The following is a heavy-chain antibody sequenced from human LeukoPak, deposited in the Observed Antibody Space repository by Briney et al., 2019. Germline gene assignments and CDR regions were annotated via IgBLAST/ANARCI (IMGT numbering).Heavy chain of an antibody. Sequence: SETLSLTCTVSGGSISSGSYYWSWIRQPPGKGLEWIGYIYYSGSTNYNPSLKSRVTISVDTSKNQFSLKLSSVTAADTAVYYCARMYSGSYYSWFDPWGQGTLVTVSS. CDR1: GGSISSGSYY. CDR2: IYYSGST. D-gene: IGHD1-26*01. CDR3: ARMYSGSYYSWFDP. J-gene: IGHJ5*02. V-gene: IGHV4-61*01.